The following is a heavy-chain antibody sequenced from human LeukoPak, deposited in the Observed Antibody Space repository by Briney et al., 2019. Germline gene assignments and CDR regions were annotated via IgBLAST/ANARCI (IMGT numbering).Heavy chain of an antibody. V-gene: IGHV3-23*01. CDR2: ISGSGGST. CDR3: SCATGYLLL. CDR1: VFIFYSWA. D-gene: IGHD2/OR15-2a*01. Sequence: GGSVRLSCTASVFIFYSWAMIGVRQAPGEGLEWVSAISGSGGSTYYADSVKGRFTISRDNSKNTLSLQMKSLRAEDTAVYYCSCATGYLLLWARGPLVTVSS. J-gene: IGHJ4*02.